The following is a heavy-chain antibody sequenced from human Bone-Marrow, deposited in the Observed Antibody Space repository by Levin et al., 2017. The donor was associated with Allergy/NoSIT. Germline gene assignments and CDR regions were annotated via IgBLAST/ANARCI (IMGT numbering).Heavy chain of an antibody. CDR2: INGDGNSI. V-gene: IGHV3-74*03. Sequence: GGSLRLSCVASGFTLSNYWMHWVRQVPGKGLVWVSHINGDGNSIKYADSVKGRFTISRDNAKNTVFLQMNSLRADDTGLYYCVRDAPPEIEVVGTRSGFDPWGQGTLVTVSS. J-gene: IGHJ5*02. D-gene: IGHD6-19*01. CDR3: VRDAPPEIEVVGTRSGFDP. CDR1: GFTLSNYW.